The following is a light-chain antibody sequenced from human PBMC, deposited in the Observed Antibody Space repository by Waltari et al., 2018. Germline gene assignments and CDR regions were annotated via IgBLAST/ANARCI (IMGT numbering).Light chain of an antibody. CDR2: EAS. J-gene: IGKJ4*01. CDR1: QTISSW. Sequence: IQMTQSPSTLSASVGDRVTITCRASQTISSWLAWYQQKPGKAPKLLIYEASNLESGVPSRFSGSGFGTEFTLTISSLQPDDFATYYCQQYNSYPLTFGGGTRVEIK. V-gene: IGKV1-5*03. CDR3: QQYNSYPLT.